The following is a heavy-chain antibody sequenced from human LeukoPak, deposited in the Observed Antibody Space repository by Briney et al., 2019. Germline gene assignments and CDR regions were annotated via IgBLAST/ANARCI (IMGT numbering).Heavy chain of an antibody. V-gene: IGHV3-30*18. CDR3: AKGRGLWFGEWYYFDY. J-gene: IGHJ4*02. Sequence: PGRSLRLSCAASGFTFSSYGMHWVRQAPGKGLEWVAVISYDGSNKYYADSVKGRFTISRDNSKNTLYLQMNSLRAEDTAVYYCAKGRGLWFGEWYYFDYWGQGTLVTVSS. CDR2: ISYDGSNK. CDR1: GFTFSSYG. D-gene: IGHD3-10*01.